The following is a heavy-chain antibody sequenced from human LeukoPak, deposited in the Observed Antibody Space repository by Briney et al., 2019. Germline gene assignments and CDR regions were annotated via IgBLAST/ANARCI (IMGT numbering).Heavy chain of an antibody. CDR2: INPNSGGT. D-gene: IGHD6-13*01. Sequence: GASVKVSCKASGSTFTGYYMHWVRQAPGQGLEWMGWINPNSGGTNYAQKFQGRVTMTRDTSISTVYMELSRLRSDDTAVYYCARDPSSVFIAATGSYWGQRTLVTVSS. CDR3: ARDPSSVFIAATGSY. V-gene: IGHV1-2*02. J-gene: IGHJ4*02. CDR1: GSTFTGYY.